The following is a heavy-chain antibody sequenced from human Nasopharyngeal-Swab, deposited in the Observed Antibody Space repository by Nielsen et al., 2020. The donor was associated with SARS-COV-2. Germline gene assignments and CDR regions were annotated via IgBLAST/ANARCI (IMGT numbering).Heavy chain of an antibody. CDR1: GGSISSYY. CDR2: IYYSGST. V-gene: IGHV4-59*01. CDR3: ARVVVGTGGYYYYMDV. D-gene: IGHD2-21*01. Sequence: SATLSLTCTVSGGSISSYYWSWLRQPPGKGLEWIGYIYYSGSTNYNPSLKSRVTISVDTSKNQFSLKLSSVTAADTAVYYCARVVVGTGGYYYYMDVWGKGTTVTVSS. J-gene: IGHJ6*03.